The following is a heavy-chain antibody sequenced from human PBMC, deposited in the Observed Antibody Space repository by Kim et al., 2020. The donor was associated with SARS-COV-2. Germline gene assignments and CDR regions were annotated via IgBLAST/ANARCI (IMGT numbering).Heavy chain of an antibody. V-gene: IGHV3-11*06. CDR3: ARTLTTVNATDAFDI. D-gene: IGHD4-17*01. J-gene: IGHJ3*02. Sequence: GSVKGRFNLPRDNAKNPLYLQMDSLGAEDTAVYYCARTLTTVNATDAFDIWGQGTMVTVSS.